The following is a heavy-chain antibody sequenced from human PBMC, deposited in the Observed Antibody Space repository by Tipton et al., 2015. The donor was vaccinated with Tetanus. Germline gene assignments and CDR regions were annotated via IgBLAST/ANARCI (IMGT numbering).Heavy chain of an antibody. CDR2: IYYSGST. CDR3: ARGYDFWSGSTTHYHYYYGMDV. V-gene: IGHV4-59*01. J-gene: IGHJ6*02. D-gene: IGHD3-3*01. CDR1: GGSISSYY. Sequence: LRLSCTVSGGSISSYYWSWIRQPPGKGLEWIGYIYYSGSTNYNPSLKSRVTISVDTSKNQFSLKLGSVTAADTAVYYCARGYDFWSGSTTHYHYYYGMDVWGQGTTVTVSS.